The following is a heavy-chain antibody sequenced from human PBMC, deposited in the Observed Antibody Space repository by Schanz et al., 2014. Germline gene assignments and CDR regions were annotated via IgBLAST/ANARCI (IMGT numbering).Heavy chain of an antibody. J-gene: IGHJ4*02. CDR3: ERFQSPHQPFDY. Sequence: VQLVESGGGLVQPGRSLRLSCAGSGFSFSDYGMHWVRQAPGRGLEWVANIKQDGSERYYVDSVKGRFTISRDNAKNSLYLQMNSLRAEDTAVYYCERFQSPHQPFDYWGQGTLVTVSS. D-gene: IGHD2-2*01. CDR2: IKQDGSER. V-gene: IGHV3-7*01. CDR1: GFSFSDYG.